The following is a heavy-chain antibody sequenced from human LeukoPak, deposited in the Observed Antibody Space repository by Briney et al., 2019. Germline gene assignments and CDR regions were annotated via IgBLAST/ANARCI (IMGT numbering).Heavy chain of an antibody. V-gene: IGHV3-7*04. Sequence: GGFLRLSCAASGFTFSTYWMSWVRQAPGKGLEWMANINKDGSEKYYLDSVKGQFTISRDNAGNSLYLQMNGLRAEDTAVYYCAGAGSGSGSYWGRGAFNIWGQGTTVIVSS. CDR1: GFTFSTYW. CDR2: INKDGSEK. CDR3: AGAGSGSGSYWGRGAFNI. J-gene: IGHJ3*02. D-gene: IGHD3-10*01.